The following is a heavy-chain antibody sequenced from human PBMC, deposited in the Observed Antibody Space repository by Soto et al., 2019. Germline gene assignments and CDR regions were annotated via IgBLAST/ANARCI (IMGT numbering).Heavy chain of an antibody. CDR2: IIPIFGTA. CDR1: GGTFSSYA. V-gene: IGHV1-69*13. J-gene: IGHJ6*02. D-gene: IGHD6-19*01. CDR3: ASFTFSSGWYSDYYYYGMDV. Sequence: SVKVSCKASGGTFSSYAISWVRQAPGQGLEWMGGIIPIFGTANYAQKFQGRVTITADESTSTAYMELSSLRSEDTAVYYCASFTFSSGWYSDYYYYGMDVWGQGTTVTVSS.